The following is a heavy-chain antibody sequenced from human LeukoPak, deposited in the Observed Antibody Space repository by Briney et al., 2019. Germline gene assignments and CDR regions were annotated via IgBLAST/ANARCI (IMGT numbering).Heavy chain of an antibody. CDR2: INSDGSST. D-gene: IGHD4-17*01. CDR1: GFTFSDYA. V-gene: IGHV3-74*01. Sequence: GGSLRLSCAVSGFTFSDYAMSWVRQAPGKGLVWVSRINSDGSSTSYADSVKGRFTISRDNAKNTLYLQMNSLRAEDTAVYYCARPSPDYGDGMDVWGQGTTVTVSS. J-gene: IGHJ6*02. CDR3: ARPSPDYGDGMDV.